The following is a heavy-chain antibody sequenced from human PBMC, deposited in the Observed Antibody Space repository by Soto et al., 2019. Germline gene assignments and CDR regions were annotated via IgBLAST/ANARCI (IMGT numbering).Heavy chain of an antibody. CDR1: GYSFTSYW. V-gene: IGHV5-10-1*01. Sequence: GESLKISCNGSGYSFTSYWISWVRQMPGKGLEWMGRIDPSDSYTNYSPSFQGHVTISADKSISTAYLQWSSLKASDTAMYYCARQGGGLDIVVVPASNYYGMDVWGQGTTVTVSS. CDR2: IDPSDSYT. J-gene: IGHJ6*02. CDR3: ARQGGGLDIVVVPASNYYGMDV. D-gene: IGHD2-2*03.